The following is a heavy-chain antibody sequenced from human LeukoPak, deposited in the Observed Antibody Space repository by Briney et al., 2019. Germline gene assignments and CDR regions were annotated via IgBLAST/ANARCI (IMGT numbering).Heavy chain of an antibody. V-gene: IGHV3-21*01. CDR3: AASVGATDAFDI. CDR1: GFTFSSYS. CDR2: ISRSSSYI. J-gene: IGHJ3*02. Sequence: GGSLRLSCAASGFTFSSYSMNWVRQAPGKGLEWVSSISRSSSYIYYADSVKGRFTISRDNAKNSLYLQMNSLRAEDTAVYYCAASVGATDAFDIWGQGTMVTVSS. D-gene: IGHD1-26*01.